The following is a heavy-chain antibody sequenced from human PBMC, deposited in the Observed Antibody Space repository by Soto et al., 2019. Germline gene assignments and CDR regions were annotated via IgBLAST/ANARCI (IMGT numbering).Heavy chain of an antibody. CDR2: ISYHGSNK. CDR3: AKDGVALTAQWGEAIDY. J-gene: IGHJ4*02. Sequence: QVQLVESGGGVVQPGRSLRLSCAASGFTFSNYAMHWVRQAPGKGLEWAEVISYHGSNKYYADSVKGRFTISRDNSKNTLYLQMNSLRAEDTAVYYCAKDGVALTAQWGEAIDYWGQGTLVTVSS. CDR1: GFTFSNYA. D-gene: IGHD2-21*02. V-gene: IGHV3-30*18.